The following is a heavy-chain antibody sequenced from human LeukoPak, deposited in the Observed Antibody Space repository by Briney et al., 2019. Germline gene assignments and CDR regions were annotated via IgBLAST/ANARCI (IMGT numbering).Heavy chain of an antibody. Sequence: PSETLSLTCTVSGGSISSGDYYWSWIRQPPGKGLEWIGYIYYSGSTYYNPSLKSRVTISVDTSKNQFSLKLSSVTAADTAVYYCARPYNVDTAMAPLDYWGQGTLVTVSS. V-gene: IGHV4-30-4*01. CDR1: GGSISSGDYY. CDR2: IYYSGST. CDR3: ARPYNVDTAMAPLDY. D-gene: IGHD5-18*01. J-gene: IGHJ4*02.